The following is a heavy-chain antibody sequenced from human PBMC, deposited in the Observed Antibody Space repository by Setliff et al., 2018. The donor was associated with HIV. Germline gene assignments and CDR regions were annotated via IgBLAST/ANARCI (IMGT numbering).Heavy chain of an antibody. CDR2: ITPFVGIT. V-gene: IGHV1-69*10. CDR3: ARGLTAANYQNYYYMDV. Sequence: SVKVSCKASGGTFSDFRITWVRQAPGQGLEWMGEITPFVGITNYAQKFQGRVTMTRDTSTSTVYMELSSLRSEDTAVYYCARGLTAANYQNYYYMDVWGKGTTVTVSS. CDR1: GGTFSDFR. J-gene: IGHJ6*03. D-gene: IGHD2-2*01.